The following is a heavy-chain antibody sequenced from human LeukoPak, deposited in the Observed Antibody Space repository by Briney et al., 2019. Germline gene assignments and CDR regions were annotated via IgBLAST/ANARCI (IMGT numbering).Heavy chain of an antibody. Sequence: GGSLRLSCAASGFTFSSYSMNWVRQAPGKGLEWVSSISSSSSYIYYADSVKGRFTISRDNAKNSLYLQMNSLRAEDTAVYYCARLGDYDYVWGSYRFGYWGQGTLVTVSS. J-gene: IGHJ4*02. CDR2: ISSSSSYI. CDR1: GFTFSSYS. CDR3: ARLGDYDYVWGSYRFGY. V-gene: IGHV3-21*01. D-gene: IGHD3-16*02.